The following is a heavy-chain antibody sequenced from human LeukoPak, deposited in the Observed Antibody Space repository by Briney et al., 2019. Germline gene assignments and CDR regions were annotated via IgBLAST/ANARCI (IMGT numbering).Heavy chain of an antibody. CDR2: IYYSGST. V-gene: IGHV4-59*01. CDR1: GGSIRSYY. CDR3: ARTGSTVTMLYPFDH. J-gene: IGHJ4*02. Sequence: SETLSLACTVSGGSIRSYYWSWIRQPPGKGLEWIGYIYYSGSTNYNPSLKSRVGISVDTSKNQFSLKLSSVTAADTAVYYCARTGSTVTMLYPFDHWGQGTLVTVPS. D-gene: IGHD4-17*01.